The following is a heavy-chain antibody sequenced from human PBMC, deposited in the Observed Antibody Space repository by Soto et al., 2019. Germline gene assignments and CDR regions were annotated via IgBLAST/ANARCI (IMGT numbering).Heavy chain of an antibody. CDR1: GGSISSYY. Sequence: SETLSLTCTVSGGSISSYYWSWIRQPPGKGLEWIGYIYYSGSTNYNPSLKSRVTISVDTSKNQFSLKLNSVTAADTAVYYCARSGGSLDYWGQGTLVTVSS. CDR3: ARSGGSLDY. CDR2: IYYSGST. V-gene: IGHV4-59*01. D-gene: IGHD2-15*01. J-gene: IGHJ4*02.